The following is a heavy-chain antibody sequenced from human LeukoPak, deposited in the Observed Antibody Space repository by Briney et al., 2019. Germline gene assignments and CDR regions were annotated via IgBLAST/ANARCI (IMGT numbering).Heavy chain of an antibody. CDR2: IKQDGSEK. V-gene: IGHV3-7*01. CDR3: ARDETGGHFEI. Sequence: PGGSLRLSCAASGFTFSSYSMNWVRPAPGKGLDWVANIKQDGSEKYYVDSVKGRFTISRDNAKNSLYLQMNSLRVEDTAIYYCARDETGGHFEIWGQGTLVTVSS. D-gene: IGHD3-9*01. J-gene: IGHJ4*02. CDR1: GFTFSSYS.